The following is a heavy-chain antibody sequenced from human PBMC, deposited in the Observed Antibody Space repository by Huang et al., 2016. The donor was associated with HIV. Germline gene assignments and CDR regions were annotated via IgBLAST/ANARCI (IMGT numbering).Heavy chain of an antibody. CDR2: IYNSGTT. D-gene: IGHD3-16*01. V-gene: IGHV4-59*11. Sequence: QVQLRETGPGLVKPSETLSLTCAVSGASISSHYWSWIRQPPGKGLEWIGIIYNSGTTNYNPPLKSRVSISTATSKNHFSLKLTSVTAADSGVYYCARVRSSYGTLWFDPWGQGTLVTVSS. CDR1: GASISSHY. J-gene: IGHJ5*02. CDR3: ARVRSSYGTLWFDP.